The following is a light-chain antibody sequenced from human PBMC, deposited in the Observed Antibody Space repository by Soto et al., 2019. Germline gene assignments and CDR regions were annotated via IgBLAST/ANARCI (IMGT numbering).Light chain of an antibody. CDR3: LLSYSGARTRV. V-gene: IGLV7-46*01. J-gene: IGLJ3*02. CDR2: DTS. CDR1: TGAVTSGHY. Sequence: QAVVTQEPSLTVSPGGTVTLTCGSSTGAVTSGHYPYWFQQMPGQAPRTLIYDTSNKHSWTPARFSCSLLGGKAALTLSGAQPEDEAEYYCLLSYSGARTRVFGGGTKLTVL.